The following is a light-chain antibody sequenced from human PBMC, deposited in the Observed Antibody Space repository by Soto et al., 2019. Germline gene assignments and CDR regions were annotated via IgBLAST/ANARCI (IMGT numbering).Light chain of an antibody. V-gene: IGKV3-11*01. J-gene: IGKJ5*01. Sequence: EIVLTQSPGTLSLSPGERATLSCRASESVSTNLAWYQQKAGQAPRLLIYDASNRATGIPARFSGSGSGTDFTLTISSLEPEDFAVYYCQQRSNWPPEITFGQGTRLE. CDR3: QQRSNWPPEIT. CDR1: ESVSTN. CDR2: DAS.